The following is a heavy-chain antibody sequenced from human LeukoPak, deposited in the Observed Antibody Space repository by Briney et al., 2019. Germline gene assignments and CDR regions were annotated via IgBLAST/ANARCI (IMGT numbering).Heavy chain of an antibody. V-gene: IGHV7-4-1*02. D-gene: IGHD3-10*01. Sequence: ASVKVSCKASGYTFTSYYMHWVRQAPGQGLEWMGWINTNTGNPTYAQGFTGRFVFSLDTSVSTAYLQISSLKAEDTAVYYCARDSDFWVFTMVRGVTFDYWGQGTLDTVSS. CDR1: GYTFTSYY. CDR2: INTNTGNP. J-gene: IGHJ4*02. CDR3: ARDSDFWVFTMVRGVTFDY.